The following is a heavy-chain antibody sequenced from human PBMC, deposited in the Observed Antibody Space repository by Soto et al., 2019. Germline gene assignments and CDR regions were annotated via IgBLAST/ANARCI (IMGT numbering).Heavy chain of an antibody. CDR2: ISSSSSYI. D-gene: IGHD3-9*01. Sequence: GGSLRLSCAASGFTFSSYSMNWVRQAPGKGLEWVSSISSSSSYIYYADSVKGRFTISRDNAKNSLYLQMNSLRAEDTAVYYCAREAMTSFYYYMDVWGKGTTVTVSS. J-gene: IGHJ6*03. CDR1: GFTFSSYS. V-gene: IGHV3-21*01. CDR3: AREAMTSFYYYMDV.